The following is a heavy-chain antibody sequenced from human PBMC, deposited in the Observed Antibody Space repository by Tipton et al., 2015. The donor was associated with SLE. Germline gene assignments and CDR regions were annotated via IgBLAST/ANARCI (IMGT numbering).Heavy chain of an antibody. V-gene: IGHV4-39*07. CDR3: ARWIPLTGINV. CDR1: GGSIRSSRHF. CDR2: LYYSGNT. Sequence: TLSLTCTVSGGSIRSSRHFWGWIRQPPGKGLEWIGVLYYSGNTYYKSSLRGRVTISVDKSKNQFSLKLTSVTAADTAVYYCARWIPLTGINVWGQGATVTVSS. J-gene: IGHJ6*02. D-gene: IGHD5-18*01.